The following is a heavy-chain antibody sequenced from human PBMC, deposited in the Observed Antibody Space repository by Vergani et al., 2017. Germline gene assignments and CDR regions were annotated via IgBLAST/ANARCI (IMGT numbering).Heavy chain of an antibody. CDR1: VYTFTDHY. J-gene: IGHJ6*02. V-gene: IGHV1-69-2*01. D-gene: IGHD3-9*01. Sequence: EVQLVQSGAEVKKPGATMKISCKVSVYTFTDHYMHWVKQAPGKGLEWMGLVDPEDGETIYAEKFKGRVTIAADTSTDTAHLELSSLRSEDTAVYYCAREGFYDNIRGTDRPPSYYGMGVWGQGTKVTV. CDR2: VDPEDGET. CDR3: AREGFYDNIRGTDRPPSYYGMGV.